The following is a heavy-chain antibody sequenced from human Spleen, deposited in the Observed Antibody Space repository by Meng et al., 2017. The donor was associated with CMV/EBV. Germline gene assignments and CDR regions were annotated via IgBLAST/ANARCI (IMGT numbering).Heavy chain of an antibody. CDR2: ISGNGRTI. J-gene: IGHJ4*02. V-gene: IGHV3-11*04. Sequence: GESLKISCAASGFSFSDYYMSWIRQAPGKGLEWISYISGNGRTIYYADSVKGRFTISRDNAKTSLYLQMNSLRAEDTAVYYCAKDSSSFLGPIHHWGQGTLVTVSS. D-gene: IGHD3-3*01. CDR1: GFSFSDYY. CDR3: AKDSSSFLGPIHH.